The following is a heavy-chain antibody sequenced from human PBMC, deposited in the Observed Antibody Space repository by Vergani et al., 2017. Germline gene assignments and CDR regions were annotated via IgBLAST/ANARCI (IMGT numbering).Heavy chain of an antibody. D-gene: IGHD5-18*01. CDR1: GFTFSSYA. CDR2: ISGSGGST. V-gene: IGHV3-23*01. Sequence: EVQLLESGGGLVQPGGSLRLSCAASGFTFSSYAMSWVRQAPGKGLEWVSAISGSGGSTYYADSVKGRFTISRDNSKNTLYLQMNSLRAEDTAVYYCAKAPRGEYSYGQLSWFDPWGQGTLVTVSS. CDR3: AKAPRGEYSYGQLSWFDP. J-gene: IGHJ5*02.